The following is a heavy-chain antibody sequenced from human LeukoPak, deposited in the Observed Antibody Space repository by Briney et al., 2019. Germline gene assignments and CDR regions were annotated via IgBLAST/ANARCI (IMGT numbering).Heavy chain of an antibody. J-gene: IGHJ5*02. CDR2: ISGSGGST. Sequence: GGTLRLSCAASGFTFSSYGMSWVRQAPGKGLEWVSAISGSGGSTYYADSVKGRFTVSRDNSKNTLYLQMNSLRAEDTAVYYCAKDRSSGWDTNWFDPWGQGTLVTVSS. CDR1: GFTFSSYG. V-gene: IGHV3-23*01. CDR3: AKDRSSGWDTNWFDP. D-gene: IGHD6-19*01.